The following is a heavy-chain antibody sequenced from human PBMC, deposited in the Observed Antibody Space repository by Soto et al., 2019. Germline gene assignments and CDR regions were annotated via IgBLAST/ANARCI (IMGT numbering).Heavy chain of an antibody. J-gene: IGHJ4*02. V-gene: IGHV3-30-3*01. D-gene: IGHD2-15*01. CDR2: ISYDGSNK. CDR3: ASPIPCSGGRCYHP. CDR1: GFTFSSYA. Sequence: QVQLVESGGGVVQPGRSLRLSCAASGFTFSSYAMHWVRQAPGKGLEWVAVISYDGSNKYYAESVKGRFTISRDNSKNTLYRQRTSLRAEDTAVYYCASPIPCSGGRCYHPGGQGTLVTVSS.